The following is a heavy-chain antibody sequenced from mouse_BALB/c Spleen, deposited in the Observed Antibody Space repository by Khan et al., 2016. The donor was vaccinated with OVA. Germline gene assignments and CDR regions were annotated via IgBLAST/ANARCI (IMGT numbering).Heavy chain of an antibody. J-gene: IGHJ2*01. CDR3: ARTARIKY. Sequence: EVKLLESGPGLVKPSQSLSLTCTVTGYSITSGYGWNWNRQFPGNILEWMGYISYSGSTNYNPSLKSRISITRDTSKNQFFLQLNSVTTEDTATYYCARTARIKYWGQGTTLTVSS. CDR1: GYSITSGYG. D-gene: IGHD1-2*01. V-gene: IGHV3-2*02. CDR2: ISYSGST.